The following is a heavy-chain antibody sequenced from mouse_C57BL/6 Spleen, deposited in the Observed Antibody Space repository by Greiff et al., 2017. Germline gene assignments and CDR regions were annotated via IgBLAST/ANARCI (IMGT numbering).Heavy chain of an antibody. CDR1: GFTFSSYT. Sequence: EVQLVESGGGLVKPGGSLKLSCAASGFTFSSYTMSWVRQTPEKRLEWDATISGGGGNTYYPDSVKGRFTISRDNAKNTLYLQMSSLRSEDTALYYCARHGYYGSSSFAYWGQGTLVTVSA. CDR3: ARHGYYGSSSFAY. V-gene: IGHV5-9*01. J-gene: IGHJ3*01. CDR2: ISGGGGNT. D-gene: IGHD1-1*01.